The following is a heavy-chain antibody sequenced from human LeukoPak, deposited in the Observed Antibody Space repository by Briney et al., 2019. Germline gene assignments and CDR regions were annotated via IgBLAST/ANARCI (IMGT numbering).Heavy chain of an antibody. CDR2: INHSGST. D-gene: IGHD3-16*02. V-gene: IGHV4-34*01. J-gene: IGHJ4*02. Sequence: SETLSLTCAVYGGSFSGYYWSWIRQPPGKGLEWIGEINHSGSTNYNPALKNRVTISVDTSKNQFSLKLSSVPAADTAVYYCARVVIPYYFDYWGQGTLVTVSS. CDR1: GGSFSGYY. CDR3: ARVVIPYYFDY.